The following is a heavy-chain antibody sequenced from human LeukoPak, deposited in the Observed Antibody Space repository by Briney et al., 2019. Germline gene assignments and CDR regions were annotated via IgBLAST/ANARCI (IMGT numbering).Heavy chain of an antibody. CDR3: ARDSGNSYILGAFDI. V-gene: IGHV1-2*02. CDR1: GYTFGEYY. CDR2: INPHSGAT. Sequence: ASVKVSCKTSGYTFGEYYMHWVRQAPGQGLEWMGWINPHSGATIYSQKFQGRVTMTRDTSISTAYMELSRLRSDDTAVYYCARDSGNSYILGAFDIWGQGTMVTVSS. D-gene: IGHD1-26*01. J-gene: IGHJ3*02.